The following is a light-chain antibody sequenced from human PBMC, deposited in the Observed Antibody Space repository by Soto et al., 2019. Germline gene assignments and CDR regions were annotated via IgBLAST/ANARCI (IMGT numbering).Light chain of an antibody. Sequence: QSVLTQPHSVSGAPGQRVTISCTGSSNIGASYDGHWYQQLPGTAPKLLMYGNNNRPSGVPDRFSGSKSGTSASLAITGLQAEDEADYYCQSYDSSLRGYVFGTGTKLTVL. J-gene: IGLJ1*01. CDR1: SSNIGASYD. V-gene: IGLV1-40*01. CDR3: QSYDSSLRGYV. CDR2: GNN.